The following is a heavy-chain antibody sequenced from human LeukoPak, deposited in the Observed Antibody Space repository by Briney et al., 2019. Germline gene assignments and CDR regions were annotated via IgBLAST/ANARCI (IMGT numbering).Heavy chain of an antibody. J-gene: IGHJ4*02. CDR2: ISSSGNT. D-gene: IGHD6-13*01. CDR1: GFTFSRSA. CDR3: VKGRISEDGLDF. V-gene: IGHV3-23*01. Sequence: GGSLRLSCAASGFTFSRSAMTWVRQTPGKGLDWVSSISSSGNTYYADSAKGRFTTSRDNSKNMLYLQMNSLRAEDTAVYYCVKGRISEDGLDFWGQGTLVTVSS.